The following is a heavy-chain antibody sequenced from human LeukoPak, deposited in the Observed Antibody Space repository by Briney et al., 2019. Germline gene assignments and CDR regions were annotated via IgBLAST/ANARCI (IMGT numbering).Heavy chain of an antibody. J-gene: IGHJ4*02. D-gene: IGHD2-21*02. Sequence: GGSLRLSCAASGFIFSSYWMHWVRHPPGKGLVWVSRIKSDGSSTSYADSVKGRFTISRDIAKNTLYLHMNSLRAEDTAVYYCARETDIAFDYWGQGTLVTVSS. V-gene: IGHV3-74*01. CDR2: IKSDGSST. CDR3: ARETDIAFDY. CDR1: GFIFSSYW.